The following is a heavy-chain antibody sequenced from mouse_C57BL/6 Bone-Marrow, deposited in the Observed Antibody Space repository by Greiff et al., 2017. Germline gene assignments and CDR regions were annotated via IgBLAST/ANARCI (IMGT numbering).Heavy chain of an antibody. CDR1: GFSLSTSGMG. CDR2: IYWDDDK. Sequence: QVTLKVSGPGILQSSQTLSLSCSFSGFSLSTSGMGVSWIRQPSGKGLEWLAHIYWDDDKRYNPFLKSRLTSFKDSSRNQLFLKITRLYTAAPATYYCARKSLLFFDYWGQGTTLTVSS. J-gene: IGHJ2*01. V-gene: IGHV8-12*01. D-gene: IGHD1-2*01. CDR3: ARKSLLFFDY.